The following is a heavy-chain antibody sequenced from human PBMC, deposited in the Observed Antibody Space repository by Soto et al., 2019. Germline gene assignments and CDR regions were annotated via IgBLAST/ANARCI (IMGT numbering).Heavy chain of an antibody. J-gene: IGHJ4*02. CDR2: INHSGST. D-gene: IGHD4-17*01. V-gene: IGHV4-34*01. CDR3: ARGPYYGDYDY. Sequence: QVQLQQWGAGLLKPSETLSLTCAVYGGSFSGYYWSWIRQPPGKGLEWIGEINHSGSTNYNPSLKGRVTISVDTSKNQFSLKLSSVTAADTAVYYCARGPYYGDYDYWGQGTLVTVSS. CDR1: GGSFSGYY.